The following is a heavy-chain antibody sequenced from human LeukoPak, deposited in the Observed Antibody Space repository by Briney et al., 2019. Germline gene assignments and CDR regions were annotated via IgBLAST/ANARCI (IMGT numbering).Heavy chain of an antibody. CDR1: GFTFSSFA. CDR3: AKEYDSSGFFDY. J-gene: IGHJ4*02. Sequence: PGGSLRLSCAASGFTFSSFAASWVRQAPGKGLEWVSGISASGGSTYYADSVKGRFTISRDNSKNTLYLQMNSLRAEDTAVYYCAKEYDSSGFFDYWGQGTLVTVSS. CDR2: ISASGGST. V-gene: IGHV3-23*01. D-gene: IGHD3-22*01.